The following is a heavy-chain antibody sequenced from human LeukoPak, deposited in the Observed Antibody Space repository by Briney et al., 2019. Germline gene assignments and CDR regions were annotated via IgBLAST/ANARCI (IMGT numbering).Heavy chain of an antibody. CDR1: GFTLSSYG. V-gene: IGHV3-23*01. J-gene: IGHJ6*03. Sequence: GGSLRLSCAASGFTLSSYGMSWVRQAAGKGLEWVSAISGSGGSTYYADSVKGRFTISRDNSKNTLDLQMNSLRAEDTAVYYCARDSQGLQEETYYYYYYMDVWGKGTTVTVSS. D-gene: IGHD4-11*01. CDR3: ARDSQGLQEETYYYYYYMDV. CDR2: ISGSGGST.